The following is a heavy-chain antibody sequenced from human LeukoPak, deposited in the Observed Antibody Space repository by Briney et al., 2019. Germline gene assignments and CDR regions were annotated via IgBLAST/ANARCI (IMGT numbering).Heavy chain of an antibody. Sequence: ASVKVSCKASGYTFTSYYMHWVRQAPGQGLEWMGIINPSGGSTSYAQKFQGRVTMTRDTSTSTVYMELRSLRSDDTAVYYCARAASIAARPVDYWGQGTLVTVSS. V-gene: IGHV1-46*01. CDR1: GYTFTSYY. J-gene: IGHJ4*02. CDR2: INPSGGST. D-gene: IGHD6-6*01. CDR3: ARAASIAARPVDY.